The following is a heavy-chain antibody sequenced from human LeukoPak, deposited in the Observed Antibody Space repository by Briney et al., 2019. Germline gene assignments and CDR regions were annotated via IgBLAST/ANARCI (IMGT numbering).Heavy chain of an antibody. CDR3: ARTENYIPEDCFDP. Sequence: SSETLSLTCTVSGGSISSYYWSWIRQPPGKGLEWIGYVSYSGSTNYNPSLKSRVTLSVDTSKNQFSLKLSSVTAADTAVYYCARTENYIPEDCFDPWGQGTLVTVSS. CDR1: GGSISSYY. V-gene: IGHV4-59*08. D-gene: IGHD5-24*01. J-gene: IGHJ5*02. CDR2: VSYSGST.